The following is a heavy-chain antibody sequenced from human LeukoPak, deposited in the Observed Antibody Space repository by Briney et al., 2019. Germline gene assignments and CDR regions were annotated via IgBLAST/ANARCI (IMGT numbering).Heavy chain of an antibody. V-gene: IGHV3-23*01. Sequence: GRSLRLSCAASGFTFSTYAMGWVRQAPGKGLEWVSVISGRGSNTYYADSVKGRFTISRDNSKNTLYLQMNSLRAEDTAVYYCARGHSSTSPMDYWGQGTLVTVSS. D-gene: IGHD2-2*01. CDR1: GFTFSTYA. CDR2: ISGRGSNT. CDR3: ARGHSSTSPMDY. J-gene: IGHJ4*02.